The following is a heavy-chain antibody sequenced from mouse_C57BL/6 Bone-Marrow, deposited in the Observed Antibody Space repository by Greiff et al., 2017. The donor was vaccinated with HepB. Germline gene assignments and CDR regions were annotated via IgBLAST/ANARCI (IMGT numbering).Heavy chain of an antibody. Sequence: QVQLQQPGAELVKPGASVKLSCKASGYPFTSYWMHWVKQRPGQGLEWIGMIHPNSGSTNYNEKFKSKATLTVDKSSSTAYMQLSSLTSEDSAVYYCARRLWAWFAYWGQGTLVTVSA. CDR1: GYPFTSYW. J-gene: IGHJ3*01. V-gene: IGHV1-64*01. D-gene: IGHD4-1*01. CDR2: IHPNSGST. CDR3: ARRLWAWFAY.